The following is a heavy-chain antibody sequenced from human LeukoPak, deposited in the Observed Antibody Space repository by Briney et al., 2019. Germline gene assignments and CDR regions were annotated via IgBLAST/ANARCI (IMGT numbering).Heavy chain of an antibody. CDR2: INHSGST. Sequence: SETLSLTCAVYGGSFSGYYWSWIRQPPGKGLEWIGEINHSGSTNYNPSLKSRVTISVDTSKNQFSLKLSSVTAADTAVYYCARGRYSSSWYVNWGQGTLVTVSS. V-gene: IGHV4-34*01. CDR3: ARGRYSSSWYVN. CDR1: GGSFSGYY. J-gene: IGHJ4*02. D-gene: IGHD6-13*01.